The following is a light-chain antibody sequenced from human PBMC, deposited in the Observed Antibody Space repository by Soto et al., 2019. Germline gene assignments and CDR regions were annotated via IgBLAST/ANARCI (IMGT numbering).Light chain of an antibody. J-gene: IGKJ2*01. CDR1: QTISSR. Sequence: DIQMTQSPSTLSASVGDRVTISCRASQTISSRLAWYQQKPGQAPKLLIYKASSIESGLPSRLSGSGSGTNFTVTISSLQRDDCGTYFCQQQSSYPYPVGEGTKLQLK. CDR2: KAS. CDR3: QQQSSYPYP. V-gene: IGKV1-5*03.